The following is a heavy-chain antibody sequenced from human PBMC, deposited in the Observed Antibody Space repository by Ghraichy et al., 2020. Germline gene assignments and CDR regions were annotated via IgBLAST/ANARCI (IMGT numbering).Heavy chain of an antibody. Sequence: SETLSLTCTVSGGSISSSSYYWGWIRQPPGKGLEWIGSIYYSGSTYYNPSLKSRVTISVDTSKNQFSLKLSSVTAADTAVYYCAGHDSRSYNWFDPWGQGTLVTVSS. J-gene: IGHJ5*02. CDR1: GGSISSSSYY. CDR3: AGHDSRSYNWFDP. CDR2: IYYSGST. V-gene: IGHV4-39*01. D-gene: IGHD2-21*02.